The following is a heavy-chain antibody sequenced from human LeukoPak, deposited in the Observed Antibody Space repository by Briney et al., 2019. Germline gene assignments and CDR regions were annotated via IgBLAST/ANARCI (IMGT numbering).Heavy chain of an antibody. J-gene: IGHJ2*01. CDR2: IYSGGST. CDR3: VRWIASGSGIYWYFDV. CDR1: GFTVSSNY. V-gene: IGHV3-53*01. D-gene: IGHD1-26*01. Sequence: GGSLRLSCAASGFTVSSNYMSWVRQAPGKGLEWVSVIYSGGSTYYADSVKGRFTISRDNSKNTLYLQMNSLRAEDTAVYYCVRWIASGSGIYWYFDVWGRGTLVTVSS.